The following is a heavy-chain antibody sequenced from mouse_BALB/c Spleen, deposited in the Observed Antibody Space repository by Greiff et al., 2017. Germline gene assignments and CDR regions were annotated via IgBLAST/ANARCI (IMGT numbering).Heavy chain of an antibody. V-gene: IGHV5-12-2*01. CDR3: ARHRGPHSSYAYSFYS. CDR1: GFTFSSYT. Sequence: EVQLVESGGGLVQPGGSLKLSCAASGFTFSSYTMSWVRQTPEKRLEWVAYISNGGGSTYYPDTVKGRFTISRDNAKNTLYLQMSSLKSEDTAMYNCARHRGPHSSYAYSFYSWGPGTPLTVSS. J-gene: IGHJ2*01. CDR2: ISNGGGST. D-gene: IGHD2-12*01.